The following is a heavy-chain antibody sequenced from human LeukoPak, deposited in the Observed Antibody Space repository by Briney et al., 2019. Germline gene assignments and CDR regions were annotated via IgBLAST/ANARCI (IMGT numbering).Heavy chain of an antibody. J-gene: IGHJ6*03. CDR2: IYYSGST. Sequence: SETLSLTCTVSGGSISSYYWSWLRQPPGKGLEWVGYIYYSGSTNYNPSLKSRVTISVDTSKNQFSLKLSSVTAADTAVYYCARGPGDCSGGSCYSHYYYYYMDVWGKGTTVTVSS. V-gene: IGHV4-59*01. CDR1: GGSISSYY. D-gene: IGHD2-15*01. CDR3: ARGPGDCSGGSCYSHYYYYYMDV.